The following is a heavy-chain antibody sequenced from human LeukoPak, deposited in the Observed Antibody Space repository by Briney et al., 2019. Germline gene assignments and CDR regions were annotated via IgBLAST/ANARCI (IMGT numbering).Heavy chain of an antibody. V-gene: IGHV3-23*01. Sequence: GESLRLSCAASGFTFSSYAMSWVRQAPGKGLEWVSAISGSGGSTYYADSVKGRFTISRDNSKNTLYLQMNSLRAEDTAVYYCAKDRAITIFGVVINYFDYWGQGTLVTVSS. CDR3: AKDRAITIFGVVINYFDY. J-gene: IGHJ4*02. D-gene: IGHD3-3*01. CDR2: ISGSGGST. CDR1: GFTFSSYA.